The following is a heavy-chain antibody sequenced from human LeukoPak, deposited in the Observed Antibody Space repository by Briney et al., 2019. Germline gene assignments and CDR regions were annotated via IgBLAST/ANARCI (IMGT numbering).Heavy chain of an antibody. CDR1: GDSISYSY. J-gene: IGHJ5*02. V-gene: IGHV4-59*08. Sequence: PSETLILTCAVSGDSISYSYWSWMPQPPRKGPEWIGYIYYTGSTKNIGGNTDNPSLKSRVTMSVDTSKNQISLKLTSVTAADTAVYYCARRKVATSGTWWFDPWGQGTLVTVSS. D-gene: IGHD6-13*01. CDR3: ARRKVATSGTWWFDP. CDR2: IYYTGST.